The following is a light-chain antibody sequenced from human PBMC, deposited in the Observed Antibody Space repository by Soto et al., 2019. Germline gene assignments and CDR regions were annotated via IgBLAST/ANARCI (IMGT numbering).Light chain of an antibody. CDR2: STN. Sequence: QAVVTQEPSFSVSPGGTVTLTCGLSSGSVSTSYYPSWYQQTPGQAPRTLIYSTNTRSSGVPDRFSGSILGNKAALTITGAQADDESDYYCVLYMGRDVVFGGGTQLTVL. J-gene: IGLJ2*01. CDR3: VLYMGRDVV. V-gene: IGLV8-61*01. CDR1: SGSVSTSYY.